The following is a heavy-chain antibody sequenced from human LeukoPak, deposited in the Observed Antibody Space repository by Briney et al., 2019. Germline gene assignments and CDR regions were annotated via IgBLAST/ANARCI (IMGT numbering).Heavy chain of an antibody. V-gene: IGHV3-21*01. Sequence: GGSLRLSCAASGFTFSSYNMNWVRQAPGKGLEWVSSISSSSSYIYYADSVKGRFTISRDNAKNSLYLQMNSLRAEDTAVYYCATDLTRVKVYYYYYGMDVWGQGTTVTVSS. J-gene: IGHJ6*02. CDR1: GFTFSSYN. D-gene: IGHD2-2*01. CDR3: ATDLTRVKVYYYYYGMDV. CDR2: ISSSSSYI.